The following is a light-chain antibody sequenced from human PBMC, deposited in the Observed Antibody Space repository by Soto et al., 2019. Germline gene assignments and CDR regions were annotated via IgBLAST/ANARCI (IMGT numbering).Light chain of an antibody. J-gene: IGKJ5*01. V-gene: IGKV1-9*01. CDR3: QQLNSYPRIT. CDR1: QGISSY. Sequence: DTPMTQSPPFPSSSLGDTVTITCVSSQGISSYLAWYQQKPGKAPKLLIYAASTLQSGVPSRFSGSGSGTEFTLTISSLQPEDFATYYCQQLNSYPRITFGQGTRLEIK. CDR2: AAS.